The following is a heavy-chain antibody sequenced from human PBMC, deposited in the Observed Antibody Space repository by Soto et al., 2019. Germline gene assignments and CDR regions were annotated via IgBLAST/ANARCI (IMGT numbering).Heavy chain of an antibody. J-gene: IGHJ4*02. CDR3: TTGRRYYESSGYYYDLCDY. D-gene: IGHD3-22*01. Sequence: EVQLVESGGGLVKPGGSLRLSCAASGFTFSNAWMNWVRQAPGKGLEWVGRIKSKTDGGTTDYAAPVKGRLTISRGDSKNTLYLQMNSLKTEDTAVYYCTTGRRYYESSGYYYDLCDYWGQGTLVTVSS. CDR1: GFTFSNAW. CDR2: IKSKTDGGTT. V-gene: IGHV3-15*07.